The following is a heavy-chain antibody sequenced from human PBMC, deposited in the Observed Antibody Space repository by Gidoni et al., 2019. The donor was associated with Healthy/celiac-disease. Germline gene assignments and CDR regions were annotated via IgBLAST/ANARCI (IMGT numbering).Heavy chain of an antibody. V-gene: IGHV1-46*01. CDR2: INPSGGST. J-gene: IGHJ4*02. Sequence: QVQLVQSGAEVKKPGASVKVSCKASGYPFTSYYMHWVRQAPGQGLEWMGIINPSGGSTSYAQKFQGRVTMTRDTSTSTVYMELSSLRSEDTAVYYCARARADYGDYVYPFDYWGQGTLVTVSS. D-gene: IGHD4-17*01. CDR1: GYPFTSYY. CDR3: ARARADYGDYVYPFDY.